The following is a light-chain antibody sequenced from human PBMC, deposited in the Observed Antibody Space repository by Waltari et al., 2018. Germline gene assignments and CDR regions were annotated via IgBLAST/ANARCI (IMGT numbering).Light chain of an antibody. V-gene: IGKV3-11*01. J-gene: IGKJ3*01. CDR3: QQRSNWPPFT. CDR1: QRVSSY. CDR2: DAS. Sequence: ELVLTQSPATLSLSPGERATLSCRARQRVSSYLAWYQQKPGQAPRLLIYDASNRATGIPARFSGSGSGTDFTLTISSLEPEDFAVYYCQQRSNWPPFTFGPGTKVDIK.